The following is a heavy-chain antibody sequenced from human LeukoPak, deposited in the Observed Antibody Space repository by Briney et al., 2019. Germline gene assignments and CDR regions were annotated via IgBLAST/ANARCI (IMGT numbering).Heavy chain of an antibody. CDR2: IYTGDST. J-gene: IGHJ4*02. V-gene: IGHV3-53*01. Sequence: GGSLRLSCAASGFTVSRKYMTWVRQAPGKGLEWVSLIYTGDSTYYADSVKGRFTVSRDISKNTLYLQMNSLRAEDTAVYYCHYDFWSGYYVFDYWGQGTLVTVSS. D-gene: IGHD3-3*01. CDR1: GFTVSRKY. CDR3: HYDFWSGYYVFDY.